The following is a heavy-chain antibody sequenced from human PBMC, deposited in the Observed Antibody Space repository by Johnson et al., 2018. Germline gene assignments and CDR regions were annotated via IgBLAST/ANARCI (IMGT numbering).Heavy chain of an antibody. D-gene: IGHD1-1*01. J-gene: IGHJ4*02. CDR2: INHSGST. CDR3: ARLIAQRQLGFHYFDY. V-gene: IGHV4-34*01. Sequence: QVQLQQWGAGLLKPSETLSLNCAVYAGSFRGYYWSWIRQPPGKGLEWIGEINHSGSTNYNPSLKSRVTISVDPSKNQFSLKLSSVTAADTGVYYCARLIAQRQLGFHYFDYWGQVTLVTVSS. CDR1: AGSFRGYY.